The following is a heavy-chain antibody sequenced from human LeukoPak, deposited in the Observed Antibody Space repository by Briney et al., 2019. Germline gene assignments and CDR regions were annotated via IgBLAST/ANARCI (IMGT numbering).Heavy chain of an antibody. D-gene: IGHD4-17*01. CDR1: GGTFSSYA. CDR2: IIPIFGTA. CDR3: AREGEGAYGDYENY. J-gene: IGHJ4*02. Sequence: ASVKVSCKASGGTFSSYAISWVRQAPGQGLEWMGRIIPIFGTANYAQKFQGRATITTDESTSTAYMELSSLRSEDTAVYYCAREGEGAYGDYENYWGQGTLVTVSS. V-gene: IGHV1-69*05.